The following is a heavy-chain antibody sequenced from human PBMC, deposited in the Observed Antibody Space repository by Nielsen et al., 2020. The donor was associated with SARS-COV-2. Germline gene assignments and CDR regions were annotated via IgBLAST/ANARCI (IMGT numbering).Heavy chain of an antibody. CDR2: IYYSGST. CDR1: GGSISSGAYY. CDR3: ARVSDFWSGSMDV. J-gene: IGHJ6*04. Sequence: SETLSLTCTVSGGSISSGAYYWSWIRQPPGKGLEWIGYIYYSGSTYYNPSLKSRVTITVDTSKNQFSLKLSSVTAADTAVYYCARVSDFWSGSMDVWGKGTTVTVSS. D-gene: IGHD3-3*01. V-gene: IGHV4-30-4*01.